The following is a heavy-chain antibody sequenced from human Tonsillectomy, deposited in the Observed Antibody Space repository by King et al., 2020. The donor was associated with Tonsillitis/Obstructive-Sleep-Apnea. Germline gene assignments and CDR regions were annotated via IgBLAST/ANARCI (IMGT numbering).Heavy chain of an antibody. D-gene: IGHD4-17*01. CDR2: ISGSGGST. Sequence: VQLVESGGGLVQPGGSLRLSCAASGFTFNIYAMSWVRQAPGKGLEWVSTISGSGGSTYYADSVKGRFTISRDNSKNTLCLQMNSLRAEDTAVYYCAKDDHDYGDYSADAFDIWGQGTMVTVSS. CDR1: GFTFNIYA. V-gene: IGHV3-23*04. J-gene: IGHJ3*02. CDR3: AKDDHDYGDYSADAFDI.